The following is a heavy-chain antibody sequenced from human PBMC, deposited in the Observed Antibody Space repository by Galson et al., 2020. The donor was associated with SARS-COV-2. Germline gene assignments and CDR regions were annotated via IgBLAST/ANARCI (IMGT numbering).Heavy chain of an antibody. J-gene: IGHJ4*02. Sequence: SETLSLTCAVSGGSISSGGYSWSWIRQPPGKGLEWIGYIYHSGSTYYNPSLKSRVTISVDRSKNQFSLKLSSVTAADTALYYCAKDAYYDFWSGYRGGGFDYWGQGTLVTVSS. V-gene: IGHV4-30-2*01. CDR2: IYHSGST. CDR3: AKDAYYDFWSGYRGGGFDY. CDR1: GGSISSGGYS. D-gene: IGHD3-3*01.